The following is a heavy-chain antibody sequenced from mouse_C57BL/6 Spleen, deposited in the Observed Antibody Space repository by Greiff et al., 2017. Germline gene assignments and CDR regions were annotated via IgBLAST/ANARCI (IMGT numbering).Heavy chain of an antibody. J-gene: IGHJ4*01. CDR2: ISDGGSYT. D-gene: IGHD4-1*01. V-gene: IGHV5-4*01. CDR1: GFTFSSYA. CDR3: ARDNWDLYYAMDY. Sequence: EVQGVESGGGLVKPGGSLKLSCAASGFTFSSYAMSWVRQTPEKRLEWVATISDGGSYTYYPDNVKGRFTISRDNAKNNLYLQMSHLKSEDTAMYYCARDNWDLYYAMDYWGQGTSVTVSS.